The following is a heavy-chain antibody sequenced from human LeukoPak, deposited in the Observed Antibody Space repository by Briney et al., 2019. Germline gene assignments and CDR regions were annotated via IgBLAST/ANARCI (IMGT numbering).Heavy chain of an antibody. CDR1: GGTFSSYA. J-gene: IGHJ5*02. V-gene: IGHV1-69*01. CDR3: ASTVTSDIVVVPAAIAWFDP. Sequence: SVKVSCKASGGTFSSYAISWVRQAPGQGLECMGGIIPIFGTANYAQKFQGRVTITADESTSTAYMELSSLRSEDTAVYYCASTVTSDIVVVPAAIAWFDPWGQGTLVTVSS. D-gene: IGHD2-2*01. CDR2: IIPIFGTA.